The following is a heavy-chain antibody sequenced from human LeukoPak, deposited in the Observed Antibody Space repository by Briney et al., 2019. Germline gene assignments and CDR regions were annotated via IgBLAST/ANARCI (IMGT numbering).Heavy chain of an antibody. CDR3: ARDGGDGYTFDY. CDR2: IYSGGST. Sequence: GGSLRLSCAASGFSVSNNYMSWVRQAPGKGLEWVSVIYSGGSTFYADSVKGRFTISRDNSKNTLYLQMGSLRAEDMAVYYCARDGGDGYTFDYWGQGTLVTVSS. CDR1: GFSVSNNY. D-gene: IGHD5-24*01. V-gene: IGHV3-66*01. J-gene: IGHJ4*02.